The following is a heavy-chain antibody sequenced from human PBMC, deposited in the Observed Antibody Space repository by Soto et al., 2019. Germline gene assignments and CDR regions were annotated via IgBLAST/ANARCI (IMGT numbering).Heavy chain of an antibody. D-gene: IGHD6-6*01. CDR1: GFKFSGCT. V-gene: IGHV3-73*01. CDR3: TTLKYLTSSAEFDY. J-gene: IGHJ4*02. Sequence: GGSLSLSCAASGFKFSGCTIHWVRQASGKGLEWVGRVRTQSYGYTTSYAASVQGRFTISRDDSRNTAYLQMSSLKSEDTAMYCCTTLKYLTSSAEFDYWGQGALVTVSS. CDR2: VRTQSYGYTT.